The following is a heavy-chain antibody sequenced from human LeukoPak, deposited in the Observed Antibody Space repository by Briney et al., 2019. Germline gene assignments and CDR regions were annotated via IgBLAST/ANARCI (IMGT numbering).Heavy chain of an antibody. CDR3: ALRTSPYS. CDR1: GYSLTELA. Sequence: ASVKVSCKVSGYSLTELAMHWVRQAPGKGLEWMGGFDPEDSETIFAQKFQGRVTMTEDTSTDTAYMDLSSLTSEDTAVYYCALRTSPYSWGQGTLVTVSS. CDR2: FDPEDSET. J-gene: IGHJ4*02. V-gene: IGHV1-24*01.